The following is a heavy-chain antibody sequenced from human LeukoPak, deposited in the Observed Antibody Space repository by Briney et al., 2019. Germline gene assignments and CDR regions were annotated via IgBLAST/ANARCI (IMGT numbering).Heavy chain of an antibody. V-gene: IGHV4-34*01. CDR2: IYHGGST. D-gene: IGHD3-9*01. CDR3: AEDGIRYFVRIFDY. CDR1: GGSFSDYY. Sequence: SSETLSLTCTVYGGSFSDYYWSWIRQPPGKGVQWIGEIYHGGSTTYNPSLKSRVTISVDTSKNQFSLKLNSVTAADTAVFFQAEDGIRYFVRIFDYWGQGTLVTVSS. J-gene: IGHJ4*02.